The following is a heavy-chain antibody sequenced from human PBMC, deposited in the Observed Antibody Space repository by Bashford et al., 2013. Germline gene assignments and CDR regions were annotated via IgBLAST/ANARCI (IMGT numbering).Heavy chain of an antibody. CDR3: ARGQVVVESWFDP. J-gene: IGHJ5*02. V-gene: IGHV3-48*01. Sequence: VRQAPGKGLEWVSYISSSGSTIYYADSVKGRFTISRDNSKNTLYLQMNSLRAEDTAVYYCARGQVVVESWFDPWGQGTLVTVSS. D-gene: IGHD3-22*01. CDR2: ISSSGSTI.